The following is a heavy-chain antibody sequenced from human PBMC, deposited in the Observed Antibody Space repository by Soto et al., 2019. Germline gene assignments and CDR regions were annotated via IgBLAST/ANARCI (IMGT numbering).Heavy chain of an antibody. CDR3: ARDNRDVEMATTTYYFDY. Sequence: QVQLVQSGAEVKKPGSSVKVSCKASGGTFSSYAISWVRQAPGQGLEWMGGIIPIFGTANYAQKFQGRVTITADXXTXTXXMELSSLRSEDTAVYYCARDNRDVEMATTTYYFDYWGQGTLVTVSS. J-gene: IGHJ4*02. D-gene: IGHD1-1*01. CDR2: IIPIFGTA. CDR1: GGTFSSYA. V-gene: IGHV1-69*12.